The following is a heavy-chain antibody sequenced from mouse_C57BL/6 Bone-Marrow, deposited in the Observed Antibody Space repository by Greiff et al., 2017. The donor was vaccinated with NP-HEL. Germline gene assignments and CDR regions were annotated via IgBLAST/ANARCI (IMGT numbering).Heavy chain of an antibody. Sequence: QVQLQQSGAELARPGASVKLSCKASGYTFTSYGISWVKQRTGQGLEWIGEIYPRSGNTYYNEKFKGKATLTADKSSSTAYMELRSLTSEDSAVYFCARPFLRPGYAMDYWGQGTSVTVSS. CDR3: ARPFLRPGYAMDY. J-gene: IGHJ4*01. CDR2: IYPRSGNT. D-gene: IGHD2-12*01. CDR1: GYTFTSYG. V-gene: IGHV1-81*01.